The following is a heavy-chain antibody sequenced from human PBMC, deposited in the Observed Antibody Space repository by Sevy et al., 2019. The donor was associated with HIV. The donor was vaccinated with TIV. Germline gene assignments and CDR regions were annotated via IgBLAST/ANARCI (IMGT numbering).Heavy chain of an antibody. CDR2: ISVYNGNT. CDR3: ASGPTAIGRGHFVYYGLDV. Sequence: ASVKVSCKTSGYTFTTYGLSWVRQAPGQGLDWMGWISVYNGNTHYEQEYQGRVTMTTDTSTGTAYVELRVLRSDDTAVYYCASGPTAIGRGHFVYYGLDVWGQGTTVTVSS. D-gene: IGHD2-2*02. V-gene: IGHV1-18*01. CDR1: GYTFTTYG. J-gene: IGHJ6*02.